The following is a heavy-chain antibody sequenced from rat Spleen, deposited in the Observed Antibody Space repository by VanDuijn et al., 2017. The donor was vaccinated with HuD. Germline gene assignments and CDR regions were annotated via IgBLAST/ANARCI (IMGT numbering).Heavy chain of an antibody. CDR3: ARHSGRWLLSYVMDA. V-gene: IGHV5-29*01. D-gene: IGHD1-12*03. CDR2: IIYDGSST. Sequence: EVQLVESGGGLVQPGRSLKLSCAASGFTFSDYYMAWVRQAPTKGLEWVATIIYDGSSTYYRDSVKGRFTISRDNAKSTLYLQMDSLRSEDTATYYCARHSGRWLLSYVMDAWGQGASVTVSS. CDR1: GFTFSDYY. J-gene: IGHJ4*01.